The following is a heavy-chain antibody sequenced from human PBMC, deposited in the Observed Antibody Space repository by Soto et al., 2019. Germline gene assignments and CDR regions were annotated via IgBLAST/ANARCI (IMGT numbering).Heavy chain of an antibody. J-gene: IGHJ4*02. CDR3: ATLNTICGVVRDDY. Sequence: ASVKVSCKVSGYTLTELSMHWVRQSPGKGLEWMGGFDPEDGETIYAQKFQGRVTMTEDTSTDTAYMELSSLRSEDTAVYYCATLNTICGVVRDDYWGQGTLVTVSS. D-gene: IGHD3-3*01. V-gene: IGHV1-24*01. CDR1: GYTLTELS. CDR2: FDPEDGET.